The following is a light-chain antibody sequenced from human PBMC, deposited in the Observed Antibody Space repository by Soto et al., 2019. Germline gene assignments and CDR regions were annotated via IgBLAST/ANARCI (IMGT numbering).Light chain of an antibody. CDR1: QSVSRY. CDR2: DAS. J-gene: IGKJ1*01. V-gene: IGKV3-11*01. CDR3: QQYNTFWT. Sequence: EIVLTQSPATLSLSPGERATLSCRASQSVSRYLAWYQQKPGQAPRLLIYDASTRATGMPARFSGSGSGTEFTLTISSLQPDDFATYYCQQYNTFWTFGQGTKVDIK.